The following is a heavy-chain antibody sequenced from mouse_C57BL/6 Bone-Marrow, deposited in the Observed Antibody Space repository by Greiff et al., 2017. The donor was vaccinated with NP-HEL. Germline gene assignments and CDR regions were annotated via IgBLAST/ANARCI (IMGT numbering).Heavy chain of an antibody. D-gene: IGHD2-3*01. Sequence: ESGAELARPGASVKLSCKASGYTFTSYGISWVKQRTGQGLEWIGEIYPRSGNTYYNEKFKGKATLTADKSSSTAYMELRSLTSEDSAVYFCARVGWLLNWYFDVWGTGTTVTVSS. J-gene: IGHJ1*03. V-gene: IGHV1-81*01. CDR3: ARVGWLLNWYFDV. CDR2: IYPRSGNT. CDR1: GYTFTSYG.